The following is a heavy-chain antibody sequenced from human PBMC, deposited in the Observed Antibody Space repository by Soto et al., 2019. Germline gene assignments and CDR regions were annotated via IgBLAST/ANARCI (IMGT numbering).Heavy chain of an antibody. D-gene: IGHD2-15*01. CDR3: ARESDPLHP. V-gene: IGHV1-69*01. CDR1: GGTFSTYA. J-gene: IGHJ5*02. Sequence: QVQLVQSGAEVKKPGSSVKVSCKASGGTFSTYAISWVRQAPGQGLEWMGGIIPIFGTANYAQKFQGRVTITADESTVYMELSSLRSEDTSVYYCARESDPLHPWGQGTPVTVSP. CDR2: IIPIFGTA.